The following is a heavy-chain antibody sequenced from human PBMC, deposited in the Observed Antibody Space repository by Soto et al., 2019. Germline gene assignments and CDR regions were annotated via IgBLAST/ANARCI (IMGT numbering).Heavy chain of an antibody. Sequence: ASVKVSCKASGYTFTSYDINWVRQATGQGLEWMGWMNPNSGNTGYAQKFRGRVTMTRNTSISTAYMELSSLRSEDTAVYYCARGSGYSYGYFSLFLYQYYYYMDVWGKGTTVTVSS. CDR3: ARGSGYSYGYFSLFLYQYYYYMDV. CDR2: MNPNSGNT. J-gene: IGHJ6*03. CDR1: GYTFTSYD. D-gene: IGHD5-18*01. V-gene: IGHV1-8*01.